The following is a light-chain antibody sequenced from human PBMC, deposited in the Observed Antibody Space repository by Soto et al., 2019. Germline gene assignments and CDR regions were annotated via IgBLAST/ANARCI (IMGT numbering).Light chain of an antibody. Sequence: QSALTQPPSASGSPGQSVAISCTGTSSDVGGSNYVSWYQRHPGKAPKLMIFEVNKRPSGVPNRFSGSKSGNTASLTVSGLQAEDEADYYCSSFAGINNPLVFGGGTKLTVL. J-gene: IGLJ2*01. CDR3: SSFAGINNPLV. CDR2: EVN. CDR1: SSDVGGSNY. V-gene: IGLV2-8*01.